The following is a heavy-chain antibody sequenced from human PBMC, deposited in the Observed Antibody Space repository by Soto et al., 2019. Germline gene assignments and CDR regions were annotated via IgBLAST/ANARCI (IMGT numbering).Heavy chain of an antibody. D-gene: IGHD3-10*01. V-gene: IGHV3-23*01. CDR3: AKDQDYYGSGSYWAYGMDV. CDR2: ISGSGGST. CDR1: GFTFSSYA. J-gene: IGHJ6*02. Sequence: EVQLLESGGGLVQPGGSLRLSCAASGFTFSSYAMSWVRQAPGKGLEWVSTISGSGGSTYYADSVKGRFTISRDNSKNTLDLQMNSLRAEDTAVYYCAKDQDYYGSGSYWAYGMDVWGQGTTVTVSS.